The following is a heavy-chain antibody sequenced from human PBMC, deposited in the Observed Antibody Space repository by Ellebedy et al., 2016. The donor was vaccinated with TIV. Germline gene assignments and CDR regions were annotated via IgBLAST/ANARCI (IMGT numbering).Heavy chain of an antibody. CDR1: GVTVSSDN. CDR2: IHEGTKI. J-gene: IGHJ4*02. CDR3: AKVAITTATVLSPWYDY. Sequence: GESLKISCAASGVTVSSDNMGWVRQAPGKGLEWVSIIHEGTKIYYSESVKGRFTISRDNSKNTLDLQLNSLRAEDTAVYYCAKVAITTATVLSPWYDYWGQGTLVTVSS. D-gene: IGHD4-23*01. V-gene: IGHV3-53*01.